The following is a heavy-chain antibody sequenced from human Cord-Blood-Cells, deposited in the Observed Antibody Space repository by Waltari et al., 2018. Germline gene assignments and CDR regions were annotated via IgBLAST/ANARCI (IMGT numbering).Heavy chain of an antibody. CDR3: ARVGSGYDSSFFFDY. Sequence: QLQLQESGSGLVKPSQTLSLTCAVPGGSISSGGYSWSWLRQPPGKGLEWIGYIYHSGSTYYNPSLKSRVTISVDRSKNQFSLKLSSVTAADTAVYYCARVGSGYDSSFFFDYWGQGTLVTVSS. J-gene: IGHJ4*02. CDR2: IYHSGST. D-gene: IGHD5-12*01. V-gene: IGHV4-30-2*01. CDR1: GGSISSGGYS.